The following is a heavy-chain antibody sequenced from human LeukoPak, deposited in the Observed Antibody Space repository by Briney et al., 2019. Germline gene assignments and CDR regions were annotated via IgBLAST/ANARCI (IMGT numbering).Heavy chain of an antibody. J-gene: IGHJ4*02. V-gene: IGHV4-38-2*01. D-gene: IGHD1-26*01. Sequence: SETLSLTCAVSRYSISSGYYWGWIRQPPGKGLEWIGSIYHSGITYYNPSLKSRVTISVDTSKNQFSLKLRSVTAADTAVYYCAKVAVGVTKSFDYWGQGTLVTVSS. CDR3: AKVAVGVTKSFDY. CDR1: RYSISSGYY. CDR2: IYHSGIT.